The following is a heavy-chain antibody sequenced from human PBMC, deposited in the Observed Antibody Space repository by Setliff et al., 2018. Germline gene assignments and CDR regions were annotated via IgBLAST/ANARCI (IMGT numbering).Heavy chain of an antibody. Sequence: ASVKVSCKTSGYPFVGYFIYWMRQAPGQGLEWVGWIDPKSGRTKYAVKFQGRVTMTRDTSSSTIYMEVNSPTSDDTAVYFCAKQGDQAFDYWGQGTQVTVSS. J-gene: IGHJ4*02. CDR3: AKQGDQAFDY. CDR2: IDPKSGRT. V-gene: IGHV1-2*02. D-gene: IGHD3-16*01. CDR1: GYPFVGYF.